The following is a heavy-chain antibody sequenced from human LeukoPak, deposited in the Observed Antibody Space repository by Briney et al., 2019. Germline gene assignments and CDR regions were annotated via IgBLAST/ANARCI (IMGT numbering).Heavy chain of an antibody. CDR1: GFTFSSYW. J-gene: IGHJ6*04. Sequence: GGSLRLSCAASGFTFSSYWMSGVRQAPGKGPEGGANIKQEGSEKYYVDSVEGRFTISRNNAKNSLYLQMNSLRAEDTAVYYCAELGITMIGGVWGKGTKVTISS. CDR2: IKQEGSEK. D-gene: IGHD3-10*02. V-gene: IGHV3-7*01. CDR3: AELGITMIGGV.